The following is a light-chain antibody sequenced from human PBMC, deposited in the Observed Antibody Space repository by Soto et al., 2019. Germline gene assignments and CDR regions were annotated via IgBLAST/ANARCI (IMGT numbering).Light chain of an antibody. Sequence: DIQMTQSPPTLPASVGDRVTITCRASQSISNWLAWYQQKPGTAPKVLIYHASNLQSGVPSRFSGSGSGTEFTLTISGLLPEDFAAYHCQQLYTLPFTFGQGTRLEIK. CDR2: HAS. J-gene: IGKJ5*01. CDR1: QSISNW. V-gene: IGKV1-5*01. CDR3: QQLYTLPFT.